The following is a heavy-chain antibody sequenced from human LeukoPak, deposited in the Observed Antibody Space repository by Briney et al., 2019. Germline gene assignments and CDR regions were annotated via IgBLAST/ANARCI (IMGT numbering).Heavy chain of an antibody. Sequence: PSETLSLTCIVSGGSISSYYWSWIRQPAGKGLEWIGRVYTSGSTNYNPSLKSRVTMSVDTSKNQFSLKLSSVTAADTAVYYCARDEEAYGDYVSDYYYGMDVWGQGTTVTVSS. V-gene: IGHV4-4*07. CDR3: ARDEEAYGDYVSDYYYGMDV. D-gene: IGHD4-17*01. CDR2: VYTSGST. J-gene: IGHJ6*02. CDR1: GGSISSYY.